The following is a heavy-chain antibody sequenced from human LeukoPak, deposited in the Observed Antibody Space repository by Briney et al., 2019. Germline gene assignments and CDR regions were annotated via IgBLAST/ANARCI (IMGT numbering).Heavy chain of an antibody. V-gene: IGHV3-30*04. J-gene: IGHJ5*02. CDR2: ISYDGSNK. CDR3: AKDGEVLTGYYHTPNWFDP. Sequence: PGGSLRLSCAASGFTFSSYAMHWVRQAPGKGLEWVAVISYDGSNKYYADSVKGRFTISRDNSKNTLYLQMNSLRAEDTAVYYCAKDGEVLTGYYHTPNWFDPWGQGTLVTVSS. D-gene: IGHD3-9*01. CDR1: GFTFSSYA.